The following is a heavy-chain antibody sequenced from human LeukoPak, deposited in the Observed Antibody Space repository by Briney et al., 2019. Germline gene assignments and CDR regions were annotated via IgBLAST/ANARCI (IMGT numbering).Heavy chain of an antibody. CDR1: GGSISSNN. CDR3: ARAYCGGDCYSWRSNHWYFDL. J-gene: IGHJ2*01. D-gene: IGHD2-21*02. V-gene: IGHV3-53*01. Sequence: ETLSLTCAVSGGSISSNNWWSWVRQAPGKGLEWVSVIYSGGSTYYADSVKGRFTISRDNSKNTLYLQMNSLRAEDTAVYYCARAYCGGDCYSWRSNHWYFDLWGRGTLVTVSS. CDR2: IYSGGST.